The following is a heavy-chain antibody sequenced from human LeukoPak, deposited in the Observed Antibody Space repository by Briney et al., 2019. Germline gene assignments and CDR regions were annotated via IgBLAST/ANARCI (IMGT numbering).Heavy chain of an antibody. J-gene: IGHJ4*02. V-gene: IGHV3-21*01. CDR3: ARDPLRYLRVGHYDY. CDR1: GFTFSNSA. Sequence: PGGSLRLSCAASGFTFSNSAMNWVRQVPGKGLEWVSSIDYDSSHIYYAASVRGRFTISRDNARNSVYLQMNSLRVEDTAVYYCARDPLRYLRVGHYDYWGQGSLVAVSS. CDR2: IDYDSSHI. D-gene: IGHD3-9*01.